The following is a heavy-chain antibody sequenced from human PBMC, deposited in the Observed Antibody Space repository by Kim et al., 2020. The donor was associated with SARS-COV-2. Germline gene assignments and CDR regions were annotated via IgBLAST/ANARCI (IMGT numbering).Heavy chain of an antibody. CDR1: GFTFSSYA. D-gene: IGHD3-9*01. J-gene: IGHJ4*02. Sequence: GGSLRLSCAASGFTFSSYAMSWVRQAPGKGLEWVSAISGSGGSTYYADSVKGRFTISRDNSKNTLYLQMNSLRAEDTAVYYCAKDSTYYYDILTGYDYWGQGTLVTVSS. CDR3: AKDSTYYYDILTGYDY. CDR2: ISGSGGST. V-gene: IGHV3-23*01.